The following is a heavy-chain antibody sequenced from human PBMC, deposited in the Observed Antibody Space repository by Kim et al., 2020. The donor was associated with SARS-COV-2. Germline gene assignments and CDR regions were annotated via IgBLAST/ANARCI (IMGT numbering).Heavy chain of an antibody. V-gene: IGHV1-18*04. D-gene: IGHD3-9*01. CDR2: ISAYNGNT. CDR3: ARDQITGYDILTGYEPYYYYGMDV. Sequence: ASVKVSCKASGYTFTSYGISWVRQAPGQGLEWMGWISAYNGNTNYAQKLQGRVTMTTDTSTSTAYMELRSLRPDDTAVYYCARDQITGYDILTGYEPYYYYGMDVWGQGTTVTVSS. J-gene: IGHJ6*02. CDR1: GYTFTSYG.